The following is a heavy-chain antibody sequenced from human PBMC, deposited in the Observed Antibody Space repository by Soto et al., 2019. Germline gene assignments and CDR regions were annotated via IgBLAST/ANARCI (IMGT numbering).Heavy chain of an antibody. D-gene: IGHD6-19*01. CDR3: ARDLGWAFDS. J-gene: IGHJ4*02. V-gene: IGHV3-48*02. CDR2: ISGGGRPI. Sequence: EVQLVESGGGSVQPGGSLRLSCAASGFTFSTFSMNWVRQAPGRGLEWIPYISGGGRPISYADSVKGRFTISRDNAKNSLYLQMDSLTDEDTAVYYCARDLGWAFDSWGQGTLVTVSS. CDR1: GFTFSTFS.